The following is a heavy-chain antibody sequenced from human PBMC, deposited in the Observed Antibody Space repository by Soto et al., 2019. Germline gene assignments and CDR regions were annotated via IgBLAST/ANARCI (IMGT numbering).Heavy chain of an antibody. CDR3: DVGDSSGYYSDY. V-gene: IGHV1-69*01. Sequence: QVQLVQSGAEVKKPGSSVTVSCKASGGTFSSYAISWVRQAPGQGLELMGGIIPIFGTANYAQKFQGRVTMTADDSTRTAYMELSSLRSEDTAVYYCDVGDSSGYYSDYWGQGTLVTVSS. CDR2: IIPIFGTA. CDR1: GGTFSSYA. J-gene: IGHJ4*02. D-gene: IGHD3-22*01.